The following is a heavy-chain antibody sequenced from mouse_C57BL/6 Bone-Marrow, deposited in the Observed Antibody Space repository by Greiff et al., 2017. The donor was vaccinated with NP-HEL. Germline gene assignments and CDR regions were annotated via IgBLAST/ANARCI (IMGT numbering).Heavy chain of an antibody. CDR3: ARGDYGSSYPFAY. V-gene: IGHV1-22*01. J-gene: IGHJ3*01. D-gene: IGHD1-1*01. CDR2: INPNNGGT. Sequence: VQLQQSGPELVKPGASVKMSCKASGYTFTDYNMHWVKQSHGKSLEWIGYINPNNGGTSYNQKFKGKATLTVNKSSSTAYMELRSLTSEDSAVYYCARGDYGSSYPFAYWGQGTLVTVSA. CDR1: GYTFTDYN.